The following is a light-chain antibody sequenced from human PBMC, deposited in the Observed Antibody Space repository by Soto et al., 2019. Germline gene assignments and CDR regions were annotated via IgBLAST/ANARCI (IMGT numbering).Light chain of an antibody. Sequence: VMTQTPLSLSVAPGQPASISCKSSQSLLHITGETFLFWYLQKPGQSPQLLIYEVSTRVSGVPDRFSGSGSGTDFTLEISRVETDDVGIYYCLQSTQLPPTFGQGTRLVIE. CDR1: QSLLHITGETF. J-gene: IGKJ5*01. V-gene: IGKV2D-29*02. CDR3: LQSTQLPPT. CDR2: EVS.